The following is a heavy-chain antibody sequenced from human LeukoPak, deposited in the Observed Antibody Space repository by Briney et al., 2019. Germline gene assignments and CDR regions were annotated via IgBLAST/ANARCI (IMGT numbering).Heavy chain of an antibody. CDR2: ISGSGGST. V-gene: IGHV3-23*01. J-gene: IGHJ4*02. CDR3: ANQVYYDILTADY. CDR1: GFTFSSYA. D-gene: IGHD3-9*01. Sequence: TGGSLRLSCAASGFTFSSYAMSWVRQAPGKGLEWVSAISGSGGSTYYADSVKGRFTTSRDNSKNTLYPQMNSLRAEDTAVYYCANQVYYDILTADYWGQGTLVTVSS.